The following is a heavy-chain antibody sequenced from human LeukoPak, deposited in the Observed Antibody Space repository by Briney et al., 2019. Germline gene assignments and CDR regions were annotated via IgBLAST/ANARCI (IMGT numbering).Heavy chain of an antibody. CDR2: IIPIFGTA. CDR1: GGTFYSDA. J-gene: IGHJ6*02. Sequence: SVKVSCKASGGTFYSDALSWVRQAPGQGLEWMVGIIPIFGTANYAQKFQGRVTITADESTSTAYMELSSLRSEDTAVYYCARDHDRVVAPAASHAHYYYGMDVWGQGTTVTVSS. D-gene: IGHD2-2*01. CDR3: ARDHDRVVAPAASHAHYYYGMDV. V-gene: IGHV1-69*13.